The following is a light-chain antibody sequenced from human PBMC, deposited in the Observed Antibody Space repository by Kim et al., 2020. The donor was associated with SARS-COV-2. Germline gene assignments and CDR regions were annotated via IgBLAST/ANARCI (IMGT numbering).Light chain of an antibody. Sequence: PVSNSCRSSQSLLHSNGNTYLSWLHQRPGQPPRRLIYQVSNRFSGVPDRFSGSGAGTDFTLKINRVEAEDVGIYYCMQSTQFPRTFGQGTKVDIK. CDR3: MQSTQFPRT. V-gene: IGKV2-24*01. CDR2: QVS. J-gene: IGKJ1*01. CDR1: QSLLHSNGNTY.